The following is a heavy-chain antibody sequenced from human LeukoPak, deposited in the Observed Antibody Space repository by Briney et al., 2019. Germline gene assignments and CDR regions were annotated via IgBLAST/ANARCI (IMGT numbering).Heavy chain of an antibody. J-gene: IGHJ4*02. CDR3: ARDSVGDLLDY. D-gene: IGHD4-17*01. CDR1: GFIFSSYE. V-gene: IGHV3-48*03. Sequence: GGSLRLSCEASGFIFSSYEVAWVRQAPGKGLEWLSHIDSSGITIYYGDSVKGRFTISRDNAKNSIYLQMDSLRVEDTAIYYCARDSVGDLLDYWGQGTPVTVSS. CDR2: IDSSGITI.